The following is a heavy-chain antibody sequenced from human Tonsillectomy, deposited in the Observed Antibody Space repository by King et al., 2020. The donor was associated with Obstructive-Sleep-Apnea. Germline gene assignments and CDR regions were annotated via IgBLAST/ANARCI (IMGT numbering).Heavy chain of an antibody. D-gene: IGHD3-22*01. CDR3: ARNFYFHSIDR. CDR1: GFSLSDHY. V-gene: IGHV3-11*05. Sequence: VQLVESGGGLVKPGGSLRLSCVASGFSLSDHYMKWIRRAPGRGLEWLSDISDTGGNTKYADSVKGRFTISSDNAKNSLFLQMNTLRADDTAIYYCARNFYFHSIDRWGQGTTVTVSS. CDR2: ISDTGGNT. J-gene: IGHJ6*02.